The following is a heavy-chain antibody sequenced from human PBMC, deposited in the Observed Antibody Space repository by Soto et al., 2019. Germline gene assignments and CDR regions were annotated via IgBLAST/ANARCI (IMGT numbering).Heavy chain of an antibody. J-gene: IGHJ4*02. CDR1: GGTFRNYP. CDR3: ARGPLVVLNYFES. Sequence: QVQLVQSGTEVKKPGSSVKVSCKASGGTFRNYPINWVRQAPGQGLEWMGSIFPLTDIPDYAQNFQARLTISADKSTSTAYMEWSSQTSDDTAMYFCARGPLVVLNYFESWGQGTLVTVSS. CDR2: IFPLTDIP. V-gene: IGHV1-69*02.